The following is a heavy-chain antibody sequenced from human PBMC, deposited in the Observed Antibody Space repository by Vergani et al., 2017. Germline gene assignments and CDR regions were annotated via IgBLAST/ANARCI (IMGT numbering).Heavy chain of an antibody. CDR1: GGSISSYY. Sequence: QVQLQESGPELVKPSETLSLTCTVSGGSISSYYWSWIRQPPGKGLEWIGYIYYSGSTNYNPSLKSRVTISVDTSKNQFALKLSSVTAADTAVYYCARGGGWQPLDPWGQGTLVTVSS. V-gene: IGHV4-59*01. D-gene: IGHD3-16*01. J-gene: IGHJ5*02. CDR2: IYYSGST. CDR3: ARGGGWQPLDP.